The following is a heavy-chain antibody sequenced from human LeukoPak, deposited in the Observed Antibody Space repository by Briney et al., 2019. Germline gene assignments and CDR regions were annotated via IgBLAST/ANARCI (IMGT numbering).Heavy chain of an antibody. CDR3: AREANAFDI. V-gene: IGHV3-30*07. CDR1: GFTLSSYT. Sequence: GGSLRLSCEASGFTLSSYTMHWVRQAPGKGLEWVALIAYDESFKYYADSVRGRSTVSRDSAKTTLYLQMNSLRTEDTAVYYCAREANAFDIWGQGTVVTVSS. J-gene: IGHJ3*02. CDR2: IAYDESFK.